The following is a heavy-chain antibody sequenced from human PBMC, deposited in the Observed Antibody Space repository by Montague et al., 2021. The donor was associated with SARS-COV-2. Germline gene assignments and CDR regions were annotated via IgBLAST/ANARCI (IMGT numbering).Heavy chain of an antibody. CDR3: TRGRAISTLFVPHRRWFDP. Sequence: TLSLTCSVSGDPISRAGYFWTWIRHHPTEGLEWIGYVYYTGSTDYNPSLKSRVSMSIDTSRNQFSLKMSSVTAADTAVYYCTRGRAISTLFVPHRRWFDPWGQGTLVTVSS. J-gene: IGHJ5*02. CDR1: GDPISRAGYF. D-gene: IGHD3-9*01. CDR2: VYYTGST. V-gene: IGHV4-31*03.